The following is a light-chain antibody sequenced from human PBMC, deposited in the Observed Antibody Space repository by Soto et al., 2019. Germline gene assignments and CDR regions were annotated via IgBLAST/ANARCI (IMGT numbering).Light chain of an antibody. V-gene: IGKV3D-11*01. Sequence: EIVLTQSPATLSSFPGDRVTLSCRASQAVNTRLAWYQHKPGQAPRLLIYLASNRAAGVPARFSGSGSGTDFTLTISDVEPEDFAVYYCHQYNSWPRGTFGPGTKVEIK. CDR2: LAS. J-gene: IGKJ3*01. CDR3: HQYNSWPRGT. CDR1: QAVNTR.